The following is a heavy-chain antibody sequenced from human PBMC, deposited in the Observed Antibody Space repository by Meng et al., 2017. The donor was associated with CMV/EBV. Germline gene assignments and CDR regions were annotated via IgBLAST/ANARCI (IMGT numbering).Heavy chain of an antibody. CDR2: IISSSSTI. CDR1: GFSFSGHW. D-gene: IGHD2-2*01. CDR3: VRVSLRVVPAASYYYYYGMDV. Sequence: GGSLRLSCITSGFSFSGHWMSWVRQAPGKGLEWVSYIISSSSTIYYADSVKGRFTISRDNAKNSLYLQMNSLRAEDTAVYYCVRVSLRVVPAASYYYYYGMDVWGQGTTVTVSS. V-gene: IGHV3-48*04. J-gene: IGHJ6*02.